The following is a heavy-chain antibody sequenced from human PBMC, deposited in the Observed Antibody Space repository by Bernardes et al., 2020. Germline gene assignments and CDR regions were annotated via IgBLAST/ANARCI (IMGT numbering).Heavy chain of an antibody. CDR1: GFTFSSYG. CDR3: ARVGSGSQGAFDY. Sequence: GWSLRPSCAASGFTFSSYGMHWVRQAPGKGLEWVAVIWYDGSNKYYADSVKGRFTISRDNSKNTLYLQMNSLRAEDTAVYYCARVGSGSQGAFDYWGQGTLVTVSS. D-gene: IGHD1-26*01. V-gene: IGHV3-33*01. J-gene: IGHJ4*02. CDR2: IWYDGSNK.